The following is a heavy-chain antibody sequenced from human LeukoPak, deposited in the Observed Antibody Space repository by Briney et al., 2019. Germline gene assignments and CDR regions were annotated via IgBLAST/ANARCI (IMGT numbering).Heavy chain of an antibody. CDR3: ARDTVTTLGGNDY. CDR2: ISGSGGST. V-gene: IGHV3-23*01. Sequence: GGSLRLSCAASGFTFSSYAMSWVRQAPGKGLEWVSAISGSGGSTYYADSVKGRFTISRDNAKNSLYLQMNSLRAEDTAVYYCARDTVTTLGGNDYWGQGTLVTVSS. D-gene: IGHD4-17*01. CDR1: GFTFSSYA. J-gene: IGHJ4*02.